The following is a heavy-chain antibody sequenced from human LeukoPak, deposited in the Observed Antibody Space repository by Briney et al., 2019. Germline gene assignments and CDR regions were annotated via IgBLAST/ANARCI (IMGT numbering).Heavy chain of an antibody. J-gene: IGHJ4*02. D-gene: IGHD3-10*01. CDR1: GFIFNDYA. Sequence: GGSLRLSCAASGFIFNDYAMSWVRQVPGKGLECVSVISASGGKTYYADSVKGRFTISRDTSKTTISLQMNSLRVEDSAVYYCAKWTRTTLFRGDRARFNSWGQGTLVTVSS. CDR2: ISASGGKT. CDR3: AKWTRTTLFRGDRARFNS. V-gene: IGHV3-23*01.